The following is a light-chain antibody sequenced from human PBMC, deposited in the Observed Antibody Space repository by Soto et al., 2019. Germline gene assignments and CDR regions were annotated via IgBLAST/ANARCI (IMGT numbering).Light chain of an antibody. J-gene: IGKJ4*01. CDR2: GAS. CDR1: QSVSSSY. Sequence: EIVLTQSPGTLSLSPGERATLSCRASQSVSSSYLAWYQQKPGQAPRLLIYGASIRATGIPDRFSGSGSGTDFTLTISRLEPEDFAVYYCQQYGSSPLTFGGGTQVEIK. V-gene: IGKV3-20*01. CDR3: QQYGSSPLT.